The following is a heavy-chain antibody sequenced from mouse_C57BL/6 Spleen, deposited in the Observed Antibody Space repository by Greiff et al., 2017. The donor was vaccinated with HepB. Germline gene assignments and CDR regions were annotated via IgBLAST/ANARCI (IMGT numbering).Heavy chain of an antibody. D-gene: IGHD1-1*01. CDR1: GYTFTNYW. J-gene: IGHJ2*01. Sequence: VQLQQSGAELVRPGTSVKMSCKASGYTFTNYWIGWAKQRPGHGLEWIGDIYPGGGYTNYNEKFKGKATLTADKSSSTAYMQFSSLTSEDSAIYDGARHGYYGSIPYFDDWGQGTTLTVSS. CDR2: IYPGGGYT. CDR3: ARHGYYGSIPYFDD. V-gene: IGHV1-63*01.